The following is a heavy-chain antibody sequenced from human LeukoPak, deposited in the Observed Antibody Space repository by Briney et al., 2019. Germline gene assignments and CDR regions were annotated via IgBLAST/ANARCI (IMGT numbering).Heavy chain of an antibody. CDR3: ARGMGDFWSGHGLGPYYFYYMDV. V-gene: IGHV4-59*01. CDR1: GGSISSYY. D-gene: IGHD3-3*01. Sequence: SETLSLTCTVSGGSISSYYWSWIRQPPGKGLEWIGYIYYSGSTNYNPSLKSRVTISVDTSKNQFSLKLSSLTAADTAVYYCARGMGDFWSGHGLGPYYFYYMDVWGKGTTVTVSS. CDR2: IYYSGST. J-gene: IGHJ6*03.